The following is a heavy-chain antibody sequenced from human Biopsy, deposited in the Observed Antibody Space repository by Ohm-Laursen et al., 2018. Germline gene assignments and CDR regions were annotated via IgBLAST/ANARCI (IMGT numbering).Heavy chain of an antibody. J-gene: IGHJ5*02. V-gene: IGHV4-39*01. CDR1: SDSISTSTTYY. CDR3: ARHPTGFWFDP. CDR2: IYNSETP. Sequence: GTLSLTCPVSSDSISTSTTYYWAWLRQPPGKGLEWIGSIYNSETPFYNPSLKSRVAISVDTSTAQFSLKVSSVTAADTALYYCARHPTGFWFDPWGHGTLVTVSS.